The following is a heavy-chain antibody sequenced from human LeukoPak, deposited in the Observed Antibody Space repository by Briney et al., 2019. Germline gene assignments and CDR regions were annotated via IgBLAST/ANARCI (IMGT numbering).Heavy chain of an antibody. D-gene: IGHD6-19*01. CDR3: ARGSLIQYRNGWTHDY. CDR2: MSNSGTVT. J-gene: IGHJ4*02. V-gene: IGHV3-48*03. Sequence: GGSLRLSCAASGFTFSSYEMNWVRQAPGKGLGWISHMSNSGTVTYYTDSVKGRFTISRDNAKNSLYLQMNSLRAEDTAVYYCARGSLIQYRNGWTHDYWGQGTLVTVSS. CDR1: GFTFSSYE.